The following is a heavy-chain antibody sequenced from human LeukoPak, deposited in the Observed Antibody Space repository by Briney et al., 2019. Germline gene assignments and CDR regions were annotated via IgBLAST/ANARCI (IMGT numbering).Heavy chain of an antibody. CDR1: GFTFGRDW. CDR3: AKWDFFGDYFTFDP. CDR2: IKFDESET. J-gene: IGHJ5*02. Sequence: GGSLRLSCEASGFTFGRDWMSWVRQAPGKGLEWVATIKFDESETYYVDSVKGRFAVSRDNGQNSLFLQMSSLRVEDTALYFGAKWDFFGDYFTFDPRGQGVLVIISS. D-gene: IGHD2/OR15-2a*01. V-gene: IGHV3-7*01.